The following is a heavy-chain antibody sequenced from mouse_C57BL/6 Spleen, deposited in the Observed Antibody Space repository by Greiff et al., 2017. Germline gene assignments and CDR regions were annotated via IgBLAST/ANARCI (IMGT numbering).Heavy chain of an antibody. CDR1: GYTFTSYW. CDR3: ARSTMITTTVLDY. V-gene: IGHV1-53*01. Sequence: VQLQQPGTELVKPGASVKLSCKASGYTFTSYWMHWVKQRPGQGLEWIGNINPSNGGTNYNEKFKSKATLTVDKSSSTAYVQLSSLTSEDSAVYFCARSTMITTTVLDYWGQGTTLTVSS. CDR2: INPSNGGT. D-gene: IGHD2-4*01. J-gene: IGHJ2*01.